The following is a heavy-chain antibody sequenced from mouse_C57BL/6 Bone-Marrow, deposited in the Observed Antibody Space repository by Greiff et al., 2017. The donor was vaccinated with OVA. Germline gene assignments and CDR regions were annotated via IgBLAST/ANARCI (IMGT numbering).Heavy chain of an antibody. Sequence: EVHLVESGGGLVQPGGSLKLSCAASGFTFSDYYMYWVRQTPEKRLEWVAYISNGGGSTYYPDTVKGRFTISTDNATNTLYLQMSRLKSEDTAMYYCARQPFDYWGQGTTLTVSS. CDR3: ARQPFDY. CDR1: GFTFSDYY. CDR2: ISNGGGST. V-gene: IGHV5-12*01. J-gene: IGHJ2*01.